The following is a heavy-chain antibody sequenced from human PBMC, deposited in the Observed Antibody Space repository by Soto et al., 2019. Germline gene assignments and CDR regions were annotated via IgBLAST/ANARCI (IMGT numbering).Heavy chain of an antibody. J-gene: IGHJ5*02. CDR1: GGSVSSGSYY. CDR3: ATVGVNWELRP. V-gene: IGHV4-61*01. Sequence: SETLSLTCTVSGGSVSSGSYYWSWIRQPPGKGLEWIGFIYYSGSTNYNPSLKSRVTISVDTSKNQFSLKLSPVAAADTAVYYCATVGVNWELRPWGQGTLVTVSS. CDR2: IYYSGST. D-gene: IGHD1-26*01.